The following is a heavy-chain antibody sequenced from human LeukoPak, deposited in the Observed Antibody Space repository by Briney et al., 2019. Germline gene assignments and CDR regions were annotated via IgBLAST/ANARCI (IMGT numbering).Heavy chain of an antibody. J-gene: IGHJ4*02. D-gene: IGHD6-19*01. CDR1: GFTFSNAW. CDR2: IKSKIDGGTT. V-gene: IGHV3-15*01. Sequence: GGSLRLSCAASGFTFSNAWMSWVRQAPGKGLERVGRIKSKIDGGTTDYAAPVKGRFTISRDDSKNTLYLQMNSLKTEDTAVYYCTGRATSSGWYYFDYWGQGTLVTVSS. CDR3: TGRATSSGWYYFDY.